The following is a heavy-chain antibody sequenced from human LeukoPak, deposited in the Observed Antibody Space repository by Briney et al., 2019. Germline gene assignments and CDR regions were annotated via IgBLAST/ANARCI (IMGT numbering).Heavy chain of an antibody. CDR3: ARVVDERIAAAGPLYYYYGMDV. Sequence: GGSLRLSCAASGFTFSDYYMSWIRQAPGKGLEWVSYISSSGSTIYYADSVKGRFTISRDNAKNPLYLQMNSLRAEDTAVYYCARVVDERIAAAGPLYYYYGMDVWGQGTTVTVSS. D-gene: IGHD6-13*01. CDR2: ISSSGSTI. V-gene: IGHV3-11*01. J-gene: IGHJ6*02. CDR1: GFTFSDYY.